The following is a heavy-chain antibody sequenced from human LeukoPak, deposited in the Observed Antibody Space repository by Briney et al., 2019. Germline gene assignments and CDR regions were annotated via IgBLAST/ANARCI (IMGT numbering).Heavy chain of an antibody. CDR3: ASAYRAVGSGSYYLDAFDI. CDR2: ISSSSSYI. D-gene: IGHD3-10*01. CDR1: GFTFSSYS. Sequence: KPGGSLRLSCAASGFTFSSYSMNWVRQAPGKGLEWVSSISSSSSYIYYADSVKGRFTISRDNAKNSLYLQMNSLRAEDTAVYYCASAYRAVGSGSYYLDAFDIWGQGTMVTVSS. V-gene: IGHV3-21*01. J-gene: IGHJ3*02.